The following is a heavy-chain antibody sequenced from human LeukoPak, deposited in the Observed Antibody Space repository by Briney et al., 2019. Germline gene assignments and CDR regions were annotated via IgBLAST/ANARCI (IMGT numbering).Heavy chain of an antibody. CDR1: GFTFSSYA. J-gene: IGHJ4*02. V-gene: IGHV3-23*01. D-gene: IGHD3-22*01. CDR3: AKVSPNYYDSRGYYSD. CDR2: ISGSGGST. Sequence: GGSLRLSCAASGFTFSSYAMSWVRQAPGKGLEWVSAISGSGGSTYYADSVKGRFTISRDNSKNTLYLQMNSLRAEDTAVYYCAKVSPNYYDSRGYYSDWGQGTLVTVSS.